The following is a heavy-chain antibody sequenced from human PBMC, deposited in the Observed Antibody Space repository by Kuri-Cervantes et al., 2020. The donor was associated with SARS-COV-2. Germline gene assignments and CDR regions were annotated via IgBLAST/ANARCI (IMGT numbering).Heavy chain of an antibody. Sequence: SETLSLTCSVSGYSISSGHCWGWIRQPPGKGLEWIGSVFYDGRTYYNPSLKSRVTISVDTSKNQFSLKLSSVTAADTAVYYCARATSRPTIAAAGYFDSWGQGILVTVSS. CDR1: GYSISSGHC. CDR3: ARATSRPTIAAAGYFDS. CDR2: VFYDGRT. D-gene: IGHD6-25*01. V-gene: IGHV4-38-2*02. J-gene: IGHJ4*02.